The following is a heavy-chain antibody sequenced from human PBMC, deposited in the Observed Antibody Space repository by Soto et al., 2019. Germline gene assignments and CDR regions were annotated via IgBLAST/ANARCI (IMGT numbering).Heavy chain of an antibody. J-gene: IGHJ4*02. CDR1: GGSISSYY. CDR2: IYYSGST. Sequence: SETLSLTCTVSGGSISSYYWSWIRQPPGKGLEWIGYIYYSGSTNYNPSLKSRVTISVDTSKNQFSLKLSSVTAAETAVYYCARGYSSSWYYFDYWGQGTLVNVSS. V-gene: IGHV4-59*01. D-gene: IGHD6-13*01. CDR3: ARGYSSSWYYFDY.